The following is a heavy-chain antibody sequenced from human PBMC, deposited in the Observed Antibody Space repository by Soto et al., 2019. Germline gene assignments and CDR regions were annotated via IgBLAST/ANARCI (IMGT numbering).Heavy chain of an antibody. CDR3: ARGLALAWLVDTFDI. CDR1: GYTFTNYD. Sequence: QVQLVQSGAEVRKPGASVKVSCKTSGYTFTNYDINWVRQATGQGLEWMGWIDPNSGHTGYAQKFQGRVTMTRNTSISTAYMELSSLRSEDTAVYFCARGLALAWLVDTFDIWGQGTMVTVSS. CDR2: IDPNSGHT. D-gene: IGHD6-19*01. J-gene: IGHJ3*02. V-gene: IGHV1-8*01.